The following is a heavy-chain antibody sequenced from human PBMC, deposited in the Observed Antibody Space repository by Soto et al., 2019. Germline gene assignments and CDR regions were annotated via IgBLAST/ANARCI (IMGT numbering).Heavy chain of an antibody. CDR1: VDSVSSNRPA. CDR2: TYYRSKWYN. Sequence: SQTLSLTCAISVDSVSSNRPAWNWIRQSPSRGLEWLGMTYYRSKWYNDYALSVKSRITINPDTSKNQFSLQLNSVTPDDKAVYYCASDREGYCSGGSCANWFDPWGQGTLVTVSS. CDR3: ASDREGYCSGGSCANWFDP. J-gene: IGHJ5*02. D-gene: IGHD2-15*01. V-gene: IGHV6-1*01.